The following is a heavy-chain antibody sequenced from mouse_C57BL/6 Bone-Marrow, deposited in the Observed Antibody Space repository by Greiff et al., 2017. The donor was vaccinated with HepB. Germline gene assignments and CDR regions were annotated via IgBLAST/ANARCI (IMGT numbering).Heavy chain of an antibody. CDR1: GFTFSDYG. V-gene: IGHV5-15*01. J-gene: IGHJ4*01. CDR2: ISNLAYSI. CDR3: ARQKYALYAMDY. Sequence: EVQLVESGGGLVQPGGSLKLSCAASGFTFSDYGMAWVRQAPRKGPEWVAFISNLAYSIYYADTVTGRFTISRENAENTLYLEMSSLRSEDTAMYYCARQKYALYAMDYWGQGTSVTVSS. D-gene: IGHD5-1-1*01.